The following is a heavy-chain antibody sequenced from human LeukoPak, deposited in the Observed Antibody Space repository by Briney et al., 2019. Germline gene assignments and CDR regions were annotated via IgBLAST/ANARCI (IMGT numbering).Heavy chain of an antibody. D-gene: IGHD3-10*01. CDR3: ARGVKGLRGAFDI. CDR2: IYYSGST. Sequence: SQTLSLTCTVSGGSISSGVYYWSWIRQHPGKGLEWIGYIYYSGSTYSNPSRKSRLTMSVDISKNQFSLKLSSVTAADTAVYYCARGVKGLRGAFDIWGQGTMVTVSS. CDR1: GGSISSGVYY. J-gene: IGHJ3*02. V-gene: IGHV4-31*03.